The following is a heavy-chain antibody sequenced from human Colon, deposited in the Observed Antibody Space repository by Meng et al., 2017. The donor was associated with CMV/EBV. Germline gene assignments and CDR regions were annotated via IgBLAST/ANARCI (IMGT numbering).Heavy chain of an antibody. J-gene: IGHJ6*02. D-gene: IGHD3-10*01. Sequence: GESLKISCAASGFTFSSYWMSWVRQAPGKGLQWVANIKQDESEGYYVDSVKGRFTISRDNAKNSLYLQMNSLRAEDTAVYFCARLSRGSGSYYHPDDYYGMDVWGQGTTVTVSS. CDR1: GFTFSSYW. V-gene: IGHV3-7*01. CDR3: ARLSRGSGSYYHPDDYYGMDV. CDR2: IKQDESEG.